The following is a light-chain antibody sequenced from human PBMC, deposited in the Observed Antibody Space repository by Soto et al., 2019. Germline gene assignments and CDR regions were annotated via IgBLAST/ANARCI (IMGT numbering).Light chain of an antibody. CDR3: CSYAVTFYV. CDR1: SIDVGGSNY. V-gene: IGLV2-11*01. CDR2: DVS. J-gene: IGLJ1*01. Sequence: QSALTQPRSVSGSLGQPATISCTGPSIDVGGSNYVSWYQQHPGKAPKLMIYDVSERPSGVPDLFSGSKSGNTASLTISGLQAEDEADYYCCSYAVTFYVFGTGTKVTVL.